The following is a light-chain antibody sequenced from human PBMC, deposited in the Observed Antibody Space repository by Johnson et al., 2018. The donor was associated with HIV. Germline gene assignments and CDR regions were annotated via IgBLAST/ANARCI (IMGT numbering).Light chain of an antibody. CDR2: ENN. Sequence: HSVLTQPPSVSAAPGQKVTISCSGSSSNIGNNYVSWYQQLPGTAPKLLIYENNKRPSGIPDRFSGSKSGTSATLGITGLQTGDEADYYCGTWDISLRSYVFGTATKVTVL. CDR1: SSNIGNNY. CDR3: GTWDISLRSYV. J-gene: IGLJ1*01. V-gene: IGLV1-51*02.